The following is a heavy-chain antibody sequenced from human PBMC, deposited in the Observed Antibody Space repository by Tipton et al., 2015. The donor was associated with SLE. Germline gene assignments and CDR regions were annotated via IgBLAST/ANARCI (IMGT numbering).Heavy chain of an antibody. D-gene: IGHD3-16*01. CDR2: ISAYNGNT. CDR1: GYTFTSYA. J-gene: IGHJ4*02. CDR3: ARDFEGGFDY. Sequence: QVQLVPSGSELKKPGASVKVSCKASGYTFTSYAMNWVRQAPGQGLEWMGWISAYNGNTNYAQKLQGRVTMTTDTSTSTAYMELRGLRSDDTAVYYCARDFEGGFDYWGQGTLVTASS. V-gene: IGHV1-18*01.